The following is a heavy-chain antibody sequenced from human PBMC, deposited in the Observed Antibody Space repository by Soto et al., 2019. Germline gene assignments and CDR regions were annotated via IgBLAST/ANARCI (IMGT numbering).Heavy chain of an antibody. CDR1: GFTFSDSA. CDR2: IRSKAKNYAT. D-gene: IGHD6-19*01. Sequence: GGSLRLSCEASGFTFSDSAIHWVRRASGKGLEWVGRIRSKAKNYATAYAASVKGRFTISRDDSKTTAYLQMNSLLIDDTAVYFCTRWAVAGPAFEYWGQGTLVTVSS. V-gene: IGHV3-73*01. J-gene: IGHJ4*02. CDR3: TRWAVAGPAFEY.